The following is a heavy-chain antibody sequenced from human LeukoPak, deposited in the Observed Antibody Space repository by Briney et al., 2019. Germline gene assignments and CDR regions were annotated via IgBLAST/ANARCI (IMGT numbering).Heavy chain of an antibody. CDR2: INHSGST. Sequence: PSETLSLTCAVYGGSFSGYYWSWIRQPPGKGLEWIGEINHSGSTNYNPSLKSRVTISVDTSKNQFSLKLSSVTAADTAVYYCARDWYSSGWYGFDYWGQGTLVTVSS. D-gene: IGHD6-19*01. J-gene: IGHJ4*02. V-gene: IGHV4-34*01. CDR1: GGSFSGYY. CDR3: ARDWYSSGWYGFDY.